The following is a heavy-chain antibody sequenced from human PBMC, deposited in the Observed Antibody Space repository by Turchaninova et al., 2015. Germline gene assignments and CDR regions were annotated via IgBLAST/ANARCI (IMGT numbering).Heavy chain of an antibody. Sequence: GLEWVALIWYDGRNKYYGDSVKGRFTISRDNSKNTLHLQMNSLRAEDTAVYFCARGAVGSTTSYYFDFWGQGSLVTVSS. J-gene: IGHJ4*02. CDR3: ARGAVGSTTSYYFDF. V-gene: IGHV3-33*01. CDR2: IWYDGRNK. D-gene: IGHD1-26*01.